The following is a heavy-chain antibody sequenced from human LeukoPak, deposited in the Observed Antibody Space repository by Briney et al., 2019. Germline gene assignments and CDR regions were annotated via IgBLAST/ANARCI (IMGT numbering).Heavy chain of an antibody. CDR1: GYSISSGYY. Sequence: SETLSLTCTVSGYSISSGYYWGWIRQPPGKGLEWIGSIYHSGSTYYNPSLKSRVTISVDTSKNQFSLKLSSVTAADTAVYYCARVRTTVTNRSDPQFDYWGQGTLVTVSS. J-gene: IGHJ4*02. D-gene: IGHD4-17*01. CDR2: IYHSGST. CDR3: ARVRTTVTNRSDPQFDY. V-gene: IGHV4-38-2*02.